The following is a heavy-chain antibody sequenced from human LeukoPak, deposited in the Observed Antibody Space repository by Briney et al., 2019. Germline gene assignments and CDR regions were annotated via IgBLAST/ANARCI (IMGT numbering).Heavy chain of an antibody. Sequence: PGGSMRLSCAASGFTFSSYWMHWVRQAPGKGLVWVSRINSDGSSTSYADSVKGRFTISRDNAKNTLYLQMNSLRAEDTAVYYCARDSGATSCFDYWGQGTLVTVSS. D-gene: IGHD1-26*01. V-gene: IGHV3-74*01. CDR1: GFTFSSYW. J-gene: IGHJ4*02. CDR3: ARDSGATSCFDY. CDR2: INSDGSST.